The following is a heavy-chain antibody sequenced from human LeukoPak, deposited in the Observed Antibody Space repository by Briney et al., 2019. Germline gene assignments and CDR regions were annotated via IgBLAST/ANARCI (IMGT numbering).Heavy chain of an antibody. CDR3: ARDEKDAFDI. V-gene: IGHV3-53*01. Sequence: GGSLRLSCAASGFIVSSKYMSWVRQAPGKGLDWVSTIYSTGSTYHADSVKGRFTISRDNSKNTLYLQMNSLRAEDTAVYYCARDEKDAFDIWGQGTMVTVSS. CDR1: GFIVSSKY. J-gene: IGHJ3*02. CDR2: IYSTGST.